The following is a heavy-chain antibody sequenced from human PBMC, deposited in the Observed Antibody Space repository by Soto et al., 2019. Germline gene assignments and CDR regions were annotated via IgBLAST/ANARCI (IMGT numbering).Heavy chain of an antibody. J-gene: IGHJ5*02. CDR2: INPKSDVT. D-gene: IGHD2-2*01. CDR3: ARGAMLSAAISTSFDP. CDR1: GYTFSDYK. Sequence: GASVKVSCKASGYTFSDYKIHWLRQAPGQGLEWMGWINPKSDVTNYAHKFKDRVTMTRDTSTSTVYMDLGRLTFDDTAVYYCARGAMLSAAISTSFDPWGQGTQVTVSS. V-gene: IGHV1-2*02.